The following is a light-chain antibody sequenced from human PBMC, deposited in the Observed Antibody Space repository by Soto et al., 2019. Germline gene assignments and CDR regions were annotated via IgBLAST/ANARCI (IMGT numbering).Light chain of an antibody. CDR1: QSISSH. CDR3: QLRSDWPPSIT. V-gene: IGKV3-11*01. CDR2: DAS. Sequence: EIVMTQSPATLSVSPGERATLSCRASQSISSHLAWYQQKRGQAPRLLIHDASSRATGIPARFSGSGSGTDFTLTISSLEPEDFAVYYCQLRSDWPPSITFGQGTRLEIK. J-gene: IGKJ5*01.